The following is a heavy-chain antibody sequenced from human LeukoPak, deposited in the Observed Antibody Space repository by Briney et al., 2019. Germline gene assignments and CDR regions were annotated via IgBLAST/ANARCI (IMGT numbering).Heavy chain of an antibody. V-gene: IGHV3-21*01. D-gene: IGHD3-10*01. CDR2: ISSSSSYI. J-gene: IGHJ4*02. CDR3: ARDAHYYGSGGYDY. CDR1: GFTFSSYS. Sequence: GGSLRLSCAASGFTFSSYSMNWVRQAPGKGLEWVSSISSSSSYIYYADSVKGRFTISRDNAKNSLYLQMNSLRAEDTAVYYCARDAHYYGSGGYDYWGQGTLVTVSS.